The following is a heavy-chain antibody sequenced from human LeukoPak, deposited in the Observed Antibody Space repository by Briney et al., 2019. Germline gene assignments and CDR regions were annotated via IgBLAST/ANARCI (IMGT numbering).Heavy chain of an antibody. CDR2: IYTGGST. CDR3: ASQRAISRSAYGLDV. D-gene: IGHD2-2*01. Sequence: GGSLRLSCAASGFTFSSTYMSWVRQAPGKGLEWVSVIYTGGSTFYADSVKGRFTISRDTSTNTLYLQMNSLRGEDTAVYYCASQRAISRSAYGLDVWGQGTTVTVSS. CDR1: GFTFSSTY. J-gene: IGHJ6*02. V-gene: IGHV3-53*05.